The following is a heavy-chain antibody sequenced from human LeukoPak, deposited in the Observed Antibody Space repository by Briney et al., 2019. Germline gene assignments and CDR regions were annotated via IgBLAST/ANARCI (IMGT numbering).Heavy chain of an antibody. CDR3: AKDRIQLWLVDY. D-gene: IGHD5-18*01. J-gene: IGHJ4*02. V-gene: IGHV3-30*02. Sequence: GGSLRRSCAASGFTFSSYGMHWVRQAPGKGLEWVAFIRYDGSNKYYADSVKGRFTISRDNSKNTLYLQMNSLRAEDTAVYYCAKDRIQLWLVDYWGQGTLVTVSS. CDR1: GFTFSSYG. CDR2: IRYDGSNK.